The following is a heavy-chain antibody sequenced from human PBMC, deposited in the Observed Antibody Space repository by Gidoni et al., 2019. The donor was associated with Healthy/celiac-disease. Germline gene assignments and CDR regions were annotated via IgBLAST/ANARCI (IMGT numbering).Heavy chain of an antibody. Sequence: QVQLQASGPGLVKPSETLSLTCPVSGGSISSYYWSWIRQPAGKGLEWIGRIYTSGSTNYNPSLKSRVTMSVDTSKNQFSLKRSSVTAADTAVYYCARALRLWPQGYYYYGMDVWGQGTTVTVSS. D-gene: IGHD5-18*01. V-gene: IGHV4-4*07. CDR3: ARALRLWPQGYYYYGMDV. CDR1: GGSISSYY. CDR2: IYTSGST. J-gene: IGHJ6*02.